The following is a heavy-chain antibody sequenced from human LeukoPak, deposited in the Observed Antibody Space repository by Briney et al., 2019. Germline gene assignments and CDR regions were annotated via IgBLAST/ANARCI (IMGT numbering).Heavy chain of an antibody. J-gene: IGHJ3*02. CDR3: ALIAAAVPTRAFDI. D-gene: IGHD6-13*01. V-gene: IGHV1-24*01. Sequence: ASVKLSCKVSGYTLTELSMHWVRQAPGKGLEWIGGFDPEDGETIYAQKFQGRVTMTEDTSTDTAYMELSSLRSEDTAVYYCALIAAAVPTRAFDIWGQGTMVTVSS. CDR1: GYTLTELS. CDR2: FDPEDGET.